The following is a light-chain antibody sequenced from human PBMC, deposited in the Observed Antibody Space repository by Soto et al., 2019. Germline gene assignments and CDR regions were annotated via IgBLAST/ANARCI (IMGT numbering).Light chain of an antibody. V-gene: IGKV1-39*01. CDR2: AAS. CDR1: QSISSY. CDR3: QQSYSTPCLT. J-gene: IGKJ4*01. Sequence: DIQMTQSPSSLSASVGDRVTITCRASQSISSYVNWYQQKPGKAPKLLIYAASSLQSGVPSRFSGSGSGTDFTRTISSLQPEDFATYYCQQSYSTPCLTFGGGTKVQIK.